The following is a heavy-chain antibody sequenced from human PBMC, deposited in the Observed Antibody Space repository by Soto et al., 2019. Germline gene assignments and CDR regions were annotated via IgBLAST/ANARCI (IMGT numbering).Heavy chain of an antibody. CDR3: AKAGSSITMIVVVKFNY. CDR1: GFTVSTRR. J-gene: IGHJ4*02. Sequence: PGGSLRLSCAASGFTVSTRRMSWVRQTPGEGLEWISVIYNSDSTYYADSVKGRFTVSRDNSKNTLFLQMNSLRAEDTAVYYCAKAGSSITMIVVVKFNYWGQGTLVTVSS. D-gene: IGHD3-22*01. V-gene: IGHV3-66*01. CDR2: IYNSDST.